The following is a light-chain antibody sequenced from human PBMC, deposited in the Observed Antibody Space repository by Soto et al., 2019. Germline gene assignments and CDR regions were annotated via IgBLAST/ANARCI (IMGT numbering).Light chain of an antibody. CDR3: QQYYSTPRT. J-gene: IGKJ1*01. CDR2: WAS. V-gene: IGKV4-1*01. Sequence: DIVMTQSPDSLVVSLGERVTINCKSSQSVLYSSNNKNYLAWYQQKPGQPPKLLIYWASTRASGVPDRFRGSGSGTDFTLTISSLQAEDVAVYYCQQYYSTPRTFGQGTKVEIK. CDR1: QSVLYSSNNKNY.